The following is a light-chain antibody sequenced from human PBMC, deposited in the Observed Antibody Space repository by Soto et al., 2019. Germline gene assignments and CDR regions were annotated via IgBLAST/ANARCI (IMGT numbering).Light chain of an antibody. Sequence: EIGMTQSRATLSVSPGERATHACRASQSVNSNLAWYQQKPGQAPRLLISGASTRATGIPARFSGSGSETEFTLTTSSLQSEDLAVYYCQQYNNWWTFGQGTKVEIK. CDR2: GAS. J-gene: IGKJ1*01. V-gene: IGKV3-15*01. CDR1: QSVNSN. CDR3: QQYNNWWT.